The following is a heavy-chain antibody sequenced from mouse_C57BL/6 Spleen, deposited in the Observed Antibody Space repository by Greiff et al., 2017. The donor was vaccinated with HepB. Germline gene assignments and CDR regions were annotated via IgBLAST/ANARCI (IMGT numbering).Heavy chain of an antibody. D-gene: IGHD2-2*01. Sequence: EVQGVESGGGLVKPGGSLKLSCAASGFTFSSYTMSWVRQTPEKRLEWVATISGGGGNTYYPDSVKGRFTISRDNAKNTLYLQMSSLRSEDTALYYCARRGYDVPFDYWGQGTTLTVSS. CDR1: GFTFSSYT. J-gene: IGHJ2*01. CDR3: ARRGYDVPFDY. CDR2: ISGGGGNT. V-gene: IGHV5-9*01.